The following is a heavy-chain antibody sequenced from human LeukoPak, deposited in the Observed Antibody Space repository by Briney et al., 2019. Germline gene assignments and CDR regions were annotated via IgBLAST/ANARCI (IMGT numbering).Heavy chain of an antibody. CDR1: GFTFSSYT. CDR3: AREAAYCSSTSCEEDYYYYYMDV. CDR2: ITGSSTYI. J-gene: IGHJ6*03. Sequence: PGGSLRLSCAASGFTFSSYTMNWVRQAPGKGLEWVSSITGSSTYIFYADSVKGRFTVSRDNAKNSLYLQMNSLRAEDTAVYYSAREAAYCSSTSCEEDYYYYYMDVWGKGTTVTVSS. V-gene: IGHV3-21*01. D-gene: IGHD2-2*01.